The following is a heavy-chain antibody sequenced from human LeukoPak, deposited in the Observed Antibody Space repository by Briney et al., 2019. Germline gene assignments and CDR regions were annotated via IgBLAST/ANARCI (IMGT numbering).Heavy chain of an antibody. V-gene: IGHV3-53*01. CDR1: RFTFSTYG. J-gene: IGHJ4*02. CDR2: IYSGGST. CDR3: ARENPGGGIDY. D-gene: IGHD1-14*01. Sequence: GGSLRLSCAASRFTFSTYGMHWVRQAPGKGLEWVSVIYSGGSTYYADSVKGRFTISRDNSKNTLYLQMNSLRAEDTAVYYCARENPGGGIDYWGQGTLVTVSS.